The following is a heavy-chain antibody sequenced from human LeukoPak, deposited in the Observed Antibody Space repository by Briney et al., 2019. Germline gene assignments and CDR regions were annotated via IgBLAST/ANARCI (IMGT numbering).Heavy chain of an antibody. CDR2: IKHHGSEK. CDR1: GFTFSGYW. J-gene: IGHJ4*02. D-gene: IGHD6-13*01. Sequence: GGSLRLSCAASGFTFSGYWMSWVRQAPGKGLEWVANIKHHGSEKYYVDSVKGRFTISSDNPKNSLYLQMNSLRAEDTAVYYCASHSSSWYYFDYWGQGTLVTVSS. CDR3: ASHSSSWYYFDY. V-gene: IGHV3-7*05.